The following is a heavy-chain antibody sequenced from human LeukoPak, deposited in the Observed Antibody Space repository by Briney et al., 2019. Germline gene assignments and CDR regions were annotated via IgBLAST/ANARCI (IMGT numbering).Heavy chain of an antibody. D-gene: IGHD6-6*01. CDR2: INHSGST. CDR3: ARVEYSSSPNFDY. J-gene: IGHJ4*02. V-gene: IGHV4-34*01. Sequence: SETLSLTCAAYGGSFSGYYWSWIRQPPGKGLEWIGEINHSGSTNYNPSLKSRVTISVDTSKNQFSLKLSSVTAADTAVYYCARVEYSSSPNFDYWGQGTLVTVSS. CDR1: GGSFSGYY.